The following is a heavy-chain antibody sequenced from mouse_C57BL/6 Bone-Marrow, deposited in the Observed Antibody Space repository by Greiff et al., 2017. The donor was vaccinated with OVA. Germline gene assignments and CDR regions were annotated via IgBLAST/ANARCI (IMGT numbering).Heavy chain of an antibody. CDR1: GIAFSRYW. CDR3: ARLGYAMDY. CDR2: INPDSSTL. J-gene: IGHJ4*01. Sequence: EVMLVESGGGLVQPGGSLKLSCAASGIAFSRYWMSWVRRAPGKGLEWIGDINPDSSTLDYAQFVEDKFIIFRDNAKNTLYLQMNKERSEDTALFYCARLGYAMDYWGQGTSVTVSS. V-gene: IGHV4-1*01.